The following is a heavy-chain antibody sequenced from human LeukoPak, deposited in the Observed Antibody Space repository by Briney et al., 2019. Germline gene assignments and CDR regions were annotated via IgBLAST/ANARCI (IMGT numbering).Heavy chain of an antibody. Sequence: GASQKISCKGCGYTFANFWIGGVRQMPGKGLESVRIIYPGDSDTRYSPSFQGQVAISADKSINTAYLQWSSLKASDPAMYYCARLSRSNTRDDAFDTWGQGTMVTVPS. CDR1: GYTFANFW. CDR2: IYPGDSDT. D-gene: IGHD2-2*01. J-gene: IGHJ3*02. CDR3: ARLSRSNTRDDAFDT. V-gene: IGHV5-51*01.